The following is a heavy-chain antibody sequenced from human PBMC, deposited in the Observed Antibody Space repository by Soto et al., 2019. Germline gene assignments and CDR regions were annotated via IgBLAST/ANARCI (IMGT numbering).Heavy chain of an antibody. Sequence: GASVKVSCKASGGTFSSYAISWVRQAPGQGLEWMGGIIPIFGTANYAQKFQGRVTITADESTSTAYMELSSLRSEDTAVYYCARATVVTPLDGSDYYYGMDVWGQGTTVTVSS. CDR1: GGTFSSYA. CDR3: ARATVVTPLDGSDYYYGMDV. J-gene: IGHJ6*02. CDR2: IIPIFGTA. V-gene: IGHV1-69*13. D-gene: IGHD4-17*01.